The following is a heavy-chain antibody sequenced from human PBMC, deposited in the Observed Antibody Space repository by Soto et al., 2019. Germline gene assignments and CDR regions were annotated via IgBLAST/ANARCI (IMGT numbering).Heavy chain of an antibody. D-gene: IGHD1-26*01. V-gene: IGHV5-51*01. Sequence: PGESLKISCKGSGYSFTSYWIGWVRQMPGKGLDWMGIIYPGDSDTRYSPSFQGQVTISADKSISTAYLQWSSLKASDTAMYYWARQTPGSLYYYYGMDVWGQGTTVTVSS. CDR1: GYSFTSYW. CDR2: IYPGDSDT. J-gene: IGHJ6*02. CDR3: ARQTPGSLYYYYGMDV.